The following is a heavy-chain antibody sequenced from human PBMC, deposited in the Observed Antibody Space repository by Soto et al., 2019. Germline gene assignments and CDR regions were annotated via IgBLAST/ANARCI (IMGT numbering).Heavy chain of an antibody. V-gene: IGHV3-30-3*01. CDR1: GFTFSSYA. CDR3: ARAPLWGTAMVLWYFDR. Sequence: QVQLVESGGGVVQPGRSLRLSCAASGFTFSSYAMHWVRQAPGKGLEWVAVISYDGSNKYYADSVKGRFTISRDNSXNSXSLPMNSLRSEDTAVYYCARAPLWGTAMVLWYFDRWCRGTLVTVSS. CDR2: ISYDGSNK. D-gene: IGHD5-18*01. J-gene: IGHJ2*01.